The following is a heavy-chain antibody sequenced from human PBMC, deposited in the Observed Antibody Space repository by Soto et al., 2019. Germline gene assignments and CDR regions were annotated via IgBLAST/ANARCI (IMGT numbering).Heavy chain of an antibody. CDR2: IIPVFQTA. V-gene: IGHV1-69*01. J-gene: IGHJ4*02. CDR1: GGLFSSYP. D-gene: IGHD3-22*01. CDR3: ARGGSGYTWFNEF. Sequence: QEQLVQSGAEVKKPGSSVKVSCKASGGLFSSYPISWVRQVPGQGLEWMGGIIPVFQTAYYTQRFQGRVTITADESTNTAYMELSNLRSEDTVIYYFARGGSGYTWFNEFWGPGTLVTVSS.